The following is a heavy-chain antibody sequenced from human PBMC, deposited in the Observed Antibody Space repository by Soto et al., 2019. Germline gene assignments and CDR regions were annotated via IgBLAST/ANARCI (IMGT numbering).Heavy chain of an antibody. CDR2: FGPLHNAS. D-gene: IGHD1-1*01. CDR3: ALGSHWNPLYYRGLDV. J-gene: IGHJ6*01. Sequence: QVHLLQSGTEVKKPGSSLKVSCQGSGGAFTDYSLNWVRHAPGQGLEWLGWFGPLHNASNYSLKFLGKGEIPADLSSTTIYMYMRGLTSDDTATNYCALGSHWNPLYYRGLDVWGQGTTVIVSS. CDR1: GGAFTDYS. V-gene: IGHV1-69*19.